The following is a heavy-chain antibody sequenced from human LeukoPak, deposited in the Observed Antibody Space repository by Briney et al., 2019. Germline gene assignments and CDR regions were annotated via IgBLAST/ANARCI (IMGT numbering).Heavy chain of an antibody. Sequence: PGGSLRLSCAASGFTFDDYAMHWVRQAPGKGLEWVSLISWDGGSTYYADSVKGRFTISRDNAKNTLYLQMNSLRAEDTAVYYCARRGYTLTHYYYYYMDVWGKGTTVTVSS. D-gene: IGHD5-18*01. V-gene: IGHV3-43D*03. CDR2: ISWDGGST. J-gene: IGHJ6*03. CDR3: ARRGYTLTHYYYYYMDV. CDR1: GFTFDDYA.